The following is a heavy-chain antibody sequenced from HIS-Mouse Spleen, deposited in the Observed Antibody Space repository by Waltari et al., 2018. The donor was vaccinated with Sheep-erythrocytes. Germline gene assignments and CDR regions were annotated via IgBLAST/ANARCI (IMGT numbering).Heavy chain of an antibody. CDR2: FSAYHGNT. CDR1: GYTFPIYG. V-gene: IGHV1-18*01. Sequence: QVQLVQSGAEVKKPGASVKVSCKASGYTFPIYGISWVRQAPGQGVEWIGWFSAYHGNTNYAQRLQGRVTMTTDTSTSTADMELRSLRSDDTAVYYCARFYVDFTRAFDIWGQGTMVTVSS. D-gene: IGHD4-17*01. CDR3: ARFYVDFTRAFDI. J-gene: IGHJ3*02.